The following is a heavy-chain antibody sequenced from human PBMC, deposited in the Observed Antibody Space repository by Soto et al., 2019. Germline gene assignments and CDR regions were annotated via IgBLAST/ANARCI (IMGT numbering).Heavy chain of an antibody. V-gene: IGHV3-21*01. J-gene: IGHJ4*02. D-gene: IGHD3-22*01. CDR2: ISSSSSYI. CDR3: ARDYYYDSSGYYYVPAGGY. Sequence: ASGFTFSSYSMNWVRQAPGKGLEWVSSISSSSSYIYYADSVKGRFTISRDNAKNSLYLQMNSLRAEDTAVYYCARDYYYDSSGYYYVPAGGYWGQGTLVTVSS. CDR1: GFTFSSYS.